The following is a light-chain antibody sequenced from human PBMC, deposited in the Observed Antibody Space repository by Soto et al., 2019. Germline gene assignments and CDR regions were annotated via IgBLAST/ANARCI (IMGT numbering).Light chain of an antibody. CDR3: QVWDSSSDYV. V-gene: IGLV3-21*02. J-gene: IGLJ1*01. CDR2: DDY. Sequence: SYELTQAASVSVAPGQTVRISCRGENIETKSVHWYQRRPGQAPYLVVFDDYARRSGIPERFSGSNSGTTATLTISRVEAGDEADYYCQVWDSSSDYVFGRGTKVTGL. CDR1: NIETKS.